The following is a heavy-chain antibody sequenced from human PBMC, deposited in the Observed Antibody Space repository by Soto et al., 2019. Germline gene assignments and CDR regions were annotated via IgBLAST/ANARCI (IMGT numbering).Heavy chain of an antibody. CDR2: ISSSSSYI. J-gene: IGHJ6*02. V-gene: IGHV3-21*01. D-gene: IGHD4-17*01. CDR3: ATRDYTFYYGMDV. Sequence: EVQLVESGGGLVKPGGSLRLSCAASGFTFSSYSMNWVRQAPGKGLEWVSSISSSSSYIYYADSVKGRFTISRDNAKNSLYLQMNILRAEDTAVYYCATRDYTFYYGMDVWGQGTTVTVSS. CDR1: GFTFSSYS.